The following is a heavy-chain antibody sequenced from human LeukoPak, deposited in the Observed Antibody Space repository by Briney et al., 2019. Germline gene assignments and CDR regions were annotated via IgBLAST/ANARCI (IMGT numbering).Heavy chain of an antibody. CDR3: ARDFQNAFDI. CDR2: IKQDGSEK. V-gene: IGHV3-7*01. J-gene: IGHJ3*02. Sequence: PGGSLRLSCAASGFTFSSYAMSWVRQAPGKGLEWVANIKQDGSEKYYVDSVKGRFTISRDNAKNSLYLQMNSLRAEDTAVYYCARDFQNAFDIWGQGTMVTVSS. CDR1: GFTFSSYA.